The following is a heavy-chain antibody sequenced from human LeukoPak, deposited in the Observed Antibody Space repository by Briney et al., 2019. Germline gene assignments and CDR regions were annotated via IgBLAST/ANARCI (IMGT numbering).Heavy chain of an antibody. CDR2: IRWNSGSI. CDR1: GFTFDDYA. Sequence: GGSLSLSCAVSGFTFDDYARNWVRQAPGKGLEWVSGIRWNSGSIGYADSVKGRFTISRDNANNSLYLQMNSLRAEDTALYYCAKGITIFGVVIGLLVYWGQRTLVTVSS. CDR3: AKGITIFGVVIGLLVY. D-gene: IGHD3-3*01. J-gene: IGHJ4*02. V-gene: IGHV3-9*01.